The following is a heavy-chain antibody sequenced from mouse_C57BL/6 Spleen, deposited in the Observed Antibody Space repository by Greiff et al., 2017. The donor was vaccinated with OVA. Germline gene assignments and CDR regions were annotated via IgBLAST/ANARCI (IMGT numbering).Heavy chain of an antibody. CDR1: GFSFNTYA. V-gene: IGHV10-1*01. CDR3: VRHEGYDDYKTWFAY. D-gene: IGHD2-4*01. CDR2: ISSKSNNYAT. J-gene: IGHJ3*01. Sequence: EVKLMESGGGLVQPKGSLKLSCAASGFSFNTYAMNWVRQAPGKGLEWVARISSKSNNYATYSADSVTDRFTIYRDDSESMLYLQMNNWKTEDTAMYYCVRHEGYDDYKTWFAYWGQGTLVTVSA.